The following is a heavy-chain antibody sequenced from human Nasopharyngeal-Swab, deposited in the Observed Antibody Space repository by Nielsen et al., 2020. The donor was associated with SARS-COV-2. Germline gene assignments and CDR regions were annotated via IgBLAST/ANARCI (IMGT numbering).Heavy chain of an antibody. CDR2: IRETENEM. CDR3: ARGHYGLDV. CDR1: GFTFSPYT. V-gene: IGHV3-7*03. J-gene: IGHJ6*02. Sequence: GESLKISCATSGFTFSPYTMTWVRQAPGKGPEWVAHIRETENEMYYVDSMKGRFTISRDNAKNSVYLQVDSLRVEDTAVYYCARGHYGLDVWGQGTTVTVSS.